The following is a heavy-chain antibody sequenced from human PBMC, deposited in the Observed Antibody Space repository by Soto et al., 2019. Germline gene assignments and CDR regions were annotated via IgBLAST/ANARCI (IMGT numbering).Heavy chain of an antibody. V-gene: IGHV3-74*01. J-gene: IGHJ4*02. Sequence: EVQLVESGGGLVQPGGSLRLSCTASGFTFNNKWMHWVRQAPGKGLVWVSRIDGYSTRTNYADSVKGRFTISRDNAKHTVFLHVNSLTDEDTAVYYCARGGAMGVDYWGQGTMVTVSS. CDR3: ARGGAMGVDY. CDR1: GFTFNNKW. D-gene: IGHD1-26*01. CDR2: IDGYSTRT.